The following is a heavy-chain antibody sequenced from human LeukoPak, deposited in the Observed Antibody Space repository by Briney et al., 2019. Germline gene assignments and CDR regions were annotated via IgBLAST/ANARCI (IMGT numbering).Heavy chain of an antibody. Sequence: ASVKVSCKASGGTFSSYAISWVRQAPGQGLEWMGGIIPIFGTANYAQKFQGRVTITADESTSTAYMELSSLRSEDTAVYYCARVSDFLYYFDYWGQGTLVTVSS. CDR1: GGTFSSYA. D-gene: IGHD3-3*01. CDR3: ARVSDFLYYFDY. CDR2: IIPIFGTA. V-gene: IGHV1-69*13. J-gene: IGHJ4*02.